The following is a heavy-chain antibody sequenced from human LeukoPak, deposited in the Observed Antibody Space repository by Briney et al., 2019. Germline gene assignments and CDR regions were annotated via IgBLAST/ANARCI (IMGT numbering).Heavy chain of an antibody. Sequence: GGSLRLSCAASGFTFSSCWMTWVRQAPGKGLEWVANIKQDGNEKYYVDSVKGRFSISRDNARNSVYLQMNSLRAEDTAVYYCARLMGERSLFDYWGQGVLVTVSS. CDR3: ARLMGERSLFDY. J-gene: IGHJ4*02. CDR2: IKQDGNEK. D-gene: IGHD1-26*01. V-gene: IGHV3-7*02. CDR1: GFTFSSCW.